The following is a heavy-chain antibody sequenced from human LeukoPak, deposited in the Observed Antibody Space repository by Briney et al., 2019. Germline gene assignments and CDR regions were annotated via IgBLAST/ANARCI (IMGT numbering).Heavy chain of an antibody. J-gene: IGHJ4*02. Sequence: SETLSLTCAVYGGSFSGYYWSWIRQPPGKGLEWIGEINHSGSTNYNPSLKSRVTISVDTSKNQFSLKLRSVTAADTAVYYCARDDDGDIDYWGQGTLVTVSS. CDR3: ARDDDGDIDY. V-gene: IGHV4-34*01. CDR2: INHSGST. CDR1: GGSFSGYY. D-gene: IGHD4-17*01.